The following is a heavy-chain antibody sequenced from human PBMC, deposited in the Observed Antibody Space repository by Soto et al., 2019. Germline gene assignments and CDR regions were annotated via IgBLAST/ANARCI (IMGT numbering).Heavy chain of an antibody. Sequence: PSETLSLTCTVSGGSISSSSYYWSWIRQPPGKGLEWIGEINHSGRTNYNPSLKSRVTILVDASKNQFPLKLSSVTAADTAVYYCARVGYLGYCTSTRCPNFDYWGQGTLVTVSS. V-gene: IGHV4-39*06. D-gene: IGHD2-2*01. CDR1: GGSISSSSYY. CDR3: ARVGYLGYCTSTRCPNFDY. J-gene: IGHJ4*02. CDR2: INHSGRT.